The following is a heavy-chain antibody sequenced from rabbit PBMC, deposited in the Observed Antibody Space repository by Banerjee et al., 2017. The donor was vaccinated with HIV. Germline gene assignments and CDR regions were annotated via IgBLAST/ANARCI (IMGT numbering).Heavy chain of an antibody. Sequence: QSLEESGGDLVKPEGSLTLTCTASGFSFSSGYMSWVRQAPGKGLEWIACINTSSGNTVYASWATGRFTISKTSSTTVTLQMTSLTAADTATYFCARDLAGVTGWNFGLWGPGTLVTVS. CDR3: ARDLAGVTGWNFGL. D-gene: IGHD4-1*01. V-gene: IGHV1S40*01. CDR1: GFSFSSGY. CDR2: INTSSGNT. J-gene: IGHJ4*01.